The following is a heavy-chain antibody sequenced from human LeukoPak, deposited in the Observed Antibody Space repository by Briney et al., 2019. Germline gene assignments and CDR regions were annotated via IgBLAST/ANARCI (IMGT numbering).Heavy chain of an antibody. CDR1: GYTFTSYA. Sequence: GASVKVSCKASGYTFTSYAIHWVRQAPGQRLEWLGWINAGNGITKYSQEFQGRVTITRDTSASTAYKELSSLRSDDVAVYYCARARYTNYAMDYWGQGTLVTVSS. D-gene: IGHD4-11*01. CDR3: ARARYTNYAMDY. J-gene: IGHJ4*02. V-gene: IGHV1-3*03. CDR2: INAGNGIT.